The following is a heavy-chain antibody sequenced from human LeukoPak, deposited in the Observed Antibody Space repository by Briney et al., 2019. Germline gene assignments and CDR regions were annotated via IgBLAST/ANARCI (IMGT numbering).Heavy chain of an antibody. CDR1: GYTFTGYY. CDR3: ARDDYDSSGYHDY. D-gene: IGHD3-22*01. CDR2: INPNSGGT. Sequence: ASVKVSCKASGYTFTGYYMHWVRQAPGQGLEWMGWINPNSGGTNYAQKFQGRVTMTRDTSISTAYMELSRLRPDDTAVYYCARDDYDSSGYHDYWGQGTLVTVSS. V-gene: IGHV1-2*02. J-gene: IGHJ4*02.